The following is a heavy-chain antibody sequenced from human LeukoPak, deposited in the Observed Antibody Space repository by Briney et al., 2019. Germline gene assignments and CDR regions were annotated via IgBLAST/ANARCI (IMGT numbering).Heavy chain of an antibody. J-gene: IGHJ4*02. V-gene: IGHV3-23*01. CDR3: AKAPVTSCRGAYCYPFDS. CDR2: TSSSDAGT. D-gene: IGHD2-21*01. CDR1: GFTFSSYA. Sequence: GGSLRLSCAASGFTFSSYAMSWVRQAPGKGLEWVAATSSSDAGTYHADSVRGRFTISRDNSKNTLYLQMNSLRAEDAAVYFCAKAPVTSCRGAYCYPFDSWGQGTLVTVSS.